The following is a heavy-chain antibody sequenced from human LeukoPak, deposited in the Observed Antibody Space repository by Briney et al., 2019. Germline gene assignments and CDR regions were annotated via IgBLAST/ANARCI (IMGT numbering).Heavy chain of an antibody. CDR3: ARGLYSSYYYYGMDV. CDR2: IYPGDSDT. CDR1: GYSFTSYW. J-gene: IGHJ6*02. D-gene: IGHD4-11*01. Sequence: GESLKISCKGSGYSFTSYWIGWVRQMPGKGLEWMGIIYPGDSDTRYSPSFQGQVTISADKSISTAYLQWSSLKASDTATYYCARGLYSSYYYYGMDVWGQGTTVTVSS. V-gene: IGHV5-51*01.